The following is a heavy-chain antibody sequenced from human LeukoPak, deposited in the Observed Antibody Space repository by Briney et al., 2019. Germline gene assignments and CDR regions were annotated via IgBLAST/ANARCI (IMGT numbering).Heavy chain of an antibody. V-gene: IGHV1-24*01. CDR3: ATGNVEGKFYYYYYMDV. J-gene: IGHJ6*03. Sequence: ASVKVSCKVSGYTLNELSMHWVRQAPGKGLEWMGGFDPEDGETIYAQKFQGRVTMTEDTSTDTAYMELSSLRSEDTAVYYCATGNVEGKFYYYYYMDVWGKGTTVTVSS. CDR2: FDPEDGET. D-gene: IGHD3-3*01. CDR1: GYTLNELS.